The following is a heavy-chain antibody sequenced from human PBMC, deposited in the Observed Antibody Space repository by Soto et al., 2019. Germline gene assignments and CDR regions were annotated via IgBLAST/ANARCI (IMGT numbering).Heavy chain of an antibody. Sequence: GGSLRLSCAASGFTFSSYSMNWVRQAPGKGLEWVSSISSSSSYIYYADSVKGRFTISRDNAKNSLYLQMNSLRAEDTAVYYCARRPVSYILTGRYYYYYGMDVWGQGTTVTVSS. V-gene: IGHV3-21*01. CDR1: GFTFSSYS. J-gene: IGHJ6*02. CDR2: ISSSSSYI. D-gene: IGHD3-9*01. CDR3: ARRPVSYILTGRYYYYYGMDV.